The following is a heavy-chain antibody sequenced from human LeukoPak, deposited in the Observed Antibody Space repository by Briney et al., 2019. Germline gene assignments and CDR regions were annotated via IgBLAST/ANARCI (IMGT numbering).Heavy chain of an antibody. CDR1: GFSLSTSGMC. Sequence: SGPALVKPTQTLTLTFTFSGFSLSTSGMCVSWIRQPPGKALEWLARIDWDDDKYYSTSLKTRLTISKDTSKNQVVLTMTNMDPVDTATYYRARIYSRSSWIDYWGQGTLVTVSS. CDR3: ARIYSRSSWIDY. D-gene: IGHD6-13*01. V-gene: IGHV2-70*11. CDR2: IDWDDDK. J-gene: IGHJ4*02.